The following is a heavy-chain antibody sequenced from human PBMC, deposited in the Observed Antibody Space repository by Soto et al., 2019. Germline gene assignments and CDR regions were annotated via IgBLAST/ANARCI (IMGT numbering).Heavy chain of an antibody. D-gene: IGHD1-20*01. V-gene: IGHV4-59*01. CDR1: GGSISTYY. CDR2: IYYSGTT. J-gene: IGHJ5*02. CDR3: VREGIRSNLYDP. Sequence: SETLSLTCTISGGSISTYYWTWIRQPPGRGLEWLGYIYYSGTTTYNPSLKSRVTISVDMSKNRFYLKLRSVTAADTAVYYCVREGIRSNLYDPWGQGTLVTVSS.